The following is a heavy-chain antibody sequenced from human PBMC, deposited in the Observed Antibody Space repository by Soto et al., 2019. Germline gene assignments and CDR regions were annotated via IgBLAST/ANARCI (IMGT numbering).Heavy chain of an antibody. V-gene: IGHV1-69*06. J-gene: IGHJ6*02. CDR3: ARSKGDIVVVPAASYGMDV. D-gene: IGHD2-2*01. Sequence: SVKVSCEASGVTFSSYAISWVRQAPGQGLECRGGIIPIFGTTNYAQKFQGRVTITADKATSTAYMELSSLRSEDTAVYYCARSKGDIVVVPAASYGMDVWGQGTTVTVSS. CDR2: IIPIFGTT. CDR1: GVTFSSYA.